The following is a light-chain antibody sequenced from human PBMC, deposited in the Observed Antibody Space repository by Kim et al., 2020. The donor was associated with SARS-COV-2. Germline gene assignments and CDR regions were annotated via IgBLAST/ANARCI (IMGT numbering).Light chain of an antibody. CDR2: GAS. Sequence: EIVLTQSPGTLSLSPGETVTLSCRASQSVRSSNLAWYQQKPGQAPRLLIYGASSRATGIPDRFSGSGSGTDFTLTISRLGPEDFAVYYCQQYDSSPYTFGQGTKLEI. CDR3: QQYDSSPYT. J-gene: IGKJ2*01. CDR1: QSVRSSN. V-gene: IGKV3-20*01.